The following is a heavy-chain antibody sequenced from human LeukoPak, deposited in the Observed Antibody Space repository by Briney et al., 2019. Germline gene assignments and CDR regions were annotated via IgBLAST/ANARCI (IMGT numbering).Heavy chain of an antibody. CDR3: ARGYYYALDY. J-gene: IGHJ4*02. CDR1: GFTFSSYS. Sequence: GGSLRLSCAASGFTFSSYSMNWVRQAPGKGLEWVSYISSSSSTIYYADSVKGRFTISRDNAENSLFLQMNSLRAEDTAVYYCARGYYYALDYRGQGTLVSVSS. CDR2: ISSSSSTI. V-gene: IGHV3-48*01. D-gene: IGHD2-2*01.